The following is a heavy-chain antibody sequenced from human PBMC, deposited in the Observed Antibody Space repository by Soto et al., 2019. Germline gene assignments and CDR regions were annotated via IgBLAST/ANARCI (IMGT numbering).Heavy chain of an antibody. D-gene: IGHD5-12*01. Sequence: PSETLSLTCAVSGGSISSSNWWSWVRQPPGKGLEWIREIYHSGSTNYNPSLKSRVTISVDKSKNQFSLKLSSVTAADTAVYYCARVSGYDLNYYYYGMDVWGQGTTVTVSS. CDR2: IYHSGST. CDR3: ARVSGYDLNYYYYGMDV. J-gene: IGHJ6*02. V-gene: IGHV4-4*02. CDR1: GGSISSSNW.